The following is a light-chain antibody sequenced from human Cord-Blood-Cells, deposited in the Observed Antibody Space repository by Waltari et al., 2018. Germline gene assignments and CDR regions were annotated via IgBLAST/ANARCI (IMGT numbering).Light chain of an antibody. V-gene: IGKV3-20*01. CDR3: QQYGSSPYT. J-gene: IGKJ2*01. CDR2: GAS. Sequence: IVLTQSPGTLSLSPGERATLSCRASQSVRSSYLAWYQKKPGQAPRLLIYGASSRATGIPDRFSGSGSGTDFTLTISRLEPEDFAVYYCQQYGSSPYTFGQGTKLEIK. CDR1: QSVRSSY.